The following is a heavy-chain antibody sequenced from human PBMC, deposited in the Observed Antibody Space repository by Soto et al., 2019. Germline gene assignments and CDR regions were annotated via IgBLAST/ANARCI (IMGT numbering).Heavy chain of an antibody. CDR3: AGAGPKTTAAGNRGYHFDY. J-gene: IGHJ4*02. CDR1: GFTFSSYG. D-gene: IGHD4-4*01. V-gene: IGHV3-30*03. CDR2: ISYDGSNK. Sequence: PGGSLRLSCAASGFTFSSYGMHWVRQAPGKGLEWVAVISYDGSNKYYADSVKGRFTISRDNSKNTLYLQMNSLRAEDTAVYYCAGAGPKTTAAGNRGYHFDYWGQGTLVTVSS.